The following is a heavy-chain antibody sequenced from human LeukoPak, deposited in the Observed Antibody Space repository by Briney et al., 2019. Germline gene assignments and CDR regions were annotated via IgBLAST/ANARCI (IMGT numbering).Heavy chain of an antibody. CDR1: GYTFIDYL. CDR2: INPNSGGT. V-gene: IGHV1-2*06. J-gene: IGHJ4*02. D-gene: IGHD7-27*01. Sequence: GASVKVSCKASGYTFIDYLIHWVRQAPGQGLEWMGRINPNSGGTYYGQDFQGRVTMTRDTSISTAYMELSRLRSDDTAVYYCARDLSSTSSWEFDYWGQGTLVTVSS. CDR3: ARDLSSTSSWEFDY.